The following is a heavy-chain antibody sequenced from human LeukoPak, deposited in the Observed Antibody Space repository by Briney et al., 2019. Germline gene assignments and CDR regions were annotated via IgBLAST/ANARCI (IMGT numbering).Heavy chain of an antibody. CDR1: GGSISSYY. J-gene: IGHJ4*02. CDR2: MYYSGTI. Sequence: SETLSLTCAVSGGSISSYYWSWIRQPPGKGLEWIGYMYYSGTINYNPSLKSRVTISVDTSKNQFSLKLSSVTAADTAMYYCARAWATDYFDYWGQGTLVTVSS. CDR3: ARAWATDYFDY. V-gene: IGHV4-59*01.